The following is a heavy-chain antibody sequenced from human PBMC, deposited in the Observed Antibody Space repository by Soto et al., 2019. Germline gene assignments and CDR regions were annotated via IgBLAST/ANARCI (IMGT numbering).Heavy chain of an antibody. Sequence: PSETLSLTCAVSSGSIDNVYWWSWIRQPPGKGLEWIGSISYSGTTNSNPSLKSRVTVSVDMSKNQFSLRLTSVTAIDTAVYYCVRVGGVPSNSPGVAYWGQGILVTDSS. V-gene: IGHV4-4*02. CDR2: ISYSGTT. CDR3: VRVGGVPSNSPGVAY. CDR1: SGSIDNVYW. D-gene: IGHD6-13*01. J-gene: IGHJ4*02.